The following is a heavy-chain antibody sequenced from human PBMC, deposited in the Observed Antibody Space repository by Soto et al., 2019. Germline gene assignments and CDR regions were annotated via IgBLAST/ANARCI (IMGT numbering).Heavy chain of an antibody. CDR1: GFSFSEYY. D-gene: IGHD4-17*01. CDR3: VRRDFGDYADSFHP. J-gene: IGHJ4*03. V-gene: IGHV3-11*01. Sequence: PGGSLRLSCAASGFSFSEYYMTWIRQAPGKGLEWLSYISNTSRTIYYAESVKGRFTISRDNAANLLYLQMKSLRAEDTAVYYCVRRDFGDYADSFHPWGRGTLVTVSS. CDR2: ISNTSRTI.